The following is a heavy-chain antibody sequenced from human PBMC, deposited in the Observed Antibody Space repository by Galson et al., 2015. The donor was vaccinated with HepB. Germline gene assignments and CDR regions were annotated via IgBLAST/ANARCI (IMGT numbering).Heavy chain of an antibody. D-gene: IGHD3-10*01. V-gene: IGHV3-23*01. J-gene: IGHJ6*02. CDR3: AEDLGLLWFGEVHGMDV. CDR2: ISGSGGST. Sequence: SLRLSCAASGFTFSSYAMSWVRQAPGKGLEWVSAISGSGGSTYYADSVKGRFTISRDNSKNTLYLQMNSLRAEDTAVYYCAEDLGLLWFGEVHGMDVWGQGTTVTVSS. CDR1: GFTFSSYA.